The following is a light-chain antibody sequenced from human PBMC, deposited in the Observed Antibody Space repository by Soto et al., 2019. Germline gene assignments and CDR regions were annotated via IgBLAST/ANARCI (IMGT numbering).Light chain of an antibody. CDR3: QQYGSSPALT. Sequence: EVVLTQSPGTLSLSPGGRATLSCRASQSVSSSFLAWYQQKPGQAPRLLIYGASSRATGIPDRFSGSGSGTDFTLTINRLEPEDFVVYYCQQYGSSPALTFGGGTKVEIK. V-gene: IGKV3-20*01. CDR1: QSVSSSF. J-gene: IGKJ4*01. CDR2: GAS.